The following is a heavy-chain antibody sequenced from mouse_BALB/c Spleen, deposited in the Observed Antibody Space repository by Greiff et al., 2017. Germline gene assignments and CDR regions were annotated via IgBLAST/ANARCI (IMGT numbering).Heavy chain of an antibody. CDR2: ISNLAYSI. CDR3: ARDMGHRYYAMDY. CDR1: GFTFSDYG. J-gene: IGHJ4*01. D-gene: IGHD3-3*01. V-gene: IGHV5-15*02. Sequence: EVKLVESGGGLVQPGGSRKLSCAASGFTFSDYGMAWVRQAPGKGPEWVAFISNLAYSIYYADTVTGRFTISRENAKNTLYLEMSSLRSEDTAMYYCARDMGHRYYAMDYWGQGTSVTVSS.